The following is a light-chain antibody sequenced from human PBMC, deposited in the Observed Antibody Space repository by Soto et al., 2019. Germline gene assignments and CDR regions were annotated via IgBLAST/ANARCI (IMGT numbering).Light chain of an antibody. CDR1: TSNIGSNS. J-gene: IGLJ3*02. Sequence: QSVLTQPPSASGTPGQRVTISCSGSTSNIGSNSVNWYQQLPGTAPKLLLYSSDRRPSGVPDRSSGSKSGTSASLAINGLQPEDEADYYCAAWDESLNGWVFGGGTQLTVL. CDR2: SSD. CDR3: AAWDESLNGWV. V-gene: IGLV1-44*01.